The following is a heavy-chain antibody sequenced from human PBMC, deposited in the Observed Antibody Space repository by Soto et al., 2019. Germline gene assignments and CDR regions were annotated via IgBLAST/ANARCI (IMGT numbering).Heavy chain of an antibody. V-gene: IGHV4-28*01. CDR2: IYYSGTT. J-gene: IGHJ4*02. CDR1: GYSISSSNW. Sequence: QVQLQESGPGLVKPSDTLSLTCAVSGYSISSSNWWGWIRQPPGKGLAWIGYIYYSGTTYYNPSLKSRVTMSVDTSKNQFSLKLTSVTAVDTAVYYWARREIEGPIDCWGQGTLFTVSS. D-gene: IGHD1-26*01. CDR3: ARREIEGPIDC.